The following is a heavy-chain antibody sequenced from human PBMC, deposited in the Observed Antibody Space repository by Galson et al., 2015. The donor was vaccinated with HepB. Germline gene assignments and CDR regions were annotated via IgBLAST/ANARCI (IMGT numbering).Heavy chain of an antibody. V-gene: IGHV5-10-1*01. CDR2: IDPSNSYT. Sequence: QSGAEVKKPGESLRISCKGSGYSFTNYWISWVRQMPGKGLEWMGRIDPSNSYTNYSPSFQGHVTISTDNSINTAYLQWSGLRASDTAMYYCARHMTIAPRNWSDPWGQGTLVTVSS. D-gene: IGHD4/OR15-4a*01. J-gene: IGHJ5*02. CDR3: ARHMTIAPRNWSDP. CDR1: GYSFTNYW.